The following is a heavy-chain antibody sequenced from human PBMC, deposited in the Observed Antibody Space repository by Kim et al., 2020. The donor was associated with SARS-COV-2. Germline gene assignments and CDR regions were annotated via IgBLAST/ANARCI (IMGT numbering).Heavy chain of an antibody. CDR2: ISGSGGST. Sequence: GGSLRLSCAASGFTFSSYAMSWVRQAPGKGLEWVSAISGSGGSTYYADSVKGRFTISRDNSKNTLYLQMNSLRAEDTAVYYCAKDIYDSSGYYYLFPMDVWGQGTTVTVSS. V-gene: IGHV3-23*01. CDR1: GFTFSSYA. D-gene: IGHD3-22*01. J-gene: IGHJ6*02. CDR3: AKDIYDSSGYYYLFPMDV.